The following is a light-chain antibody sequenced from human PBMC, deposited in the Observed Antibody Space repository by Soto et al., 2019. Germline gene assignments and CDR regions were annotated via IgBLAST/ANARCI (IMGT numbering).Light chain of an antibody. CDR1: QSISSW. CDR3: QQYYSYPLT. V-gene: IGKV1-5*03. J-gene: IGKJ3*01. CDR2: KAS. Sequence: DIQMTQSPSSVSASVGDRVTITCRASQSISSWLAWYQQKPGKAPKLLIYKASSLESGVRSRFSGSGSGTEFTLTLSCVQSEDFATYNRQQYYSYPLTFGLGTEVHTK.